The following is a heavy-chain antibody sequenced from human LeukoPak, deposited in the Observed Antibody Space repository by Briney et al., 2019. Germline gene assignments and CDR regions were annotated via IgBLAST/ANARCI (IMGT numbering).Heavy chain of an antibody. D-gene: IGHD3-22*01. Sequence: SETLSLTCTVSGGSISSYYWSWIRQPPGKGLEWIGYIYYSGSTNYNPSLKSRVTISVDTSKNQFSLKLSSVTAADTAVYYCARDSYYYDSSGFQLDIWGQGTMVTVSS. CDR3: ARDSYYYDSSGFQLDI. J-gene: IGHJ3*02. V-gene: IGHV4-59*01. CDR2: IYYSGST. CDR1: GGSISSYY.